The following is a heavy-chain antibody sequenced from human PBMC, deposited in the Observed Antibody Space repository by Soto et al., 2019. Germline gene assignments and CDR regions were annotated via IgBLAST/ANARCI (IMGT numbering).Heavy chain of an antibody. CDR3: AKAGIADYYFDY. J-gene: IGHJ4*02. CDR2: ISGSGGST. CDR1: GFTFSSYA. D-gene: IGHD6-13*01. Sequence: EVQLLESGGGLVQPGGSLRLSCAASGFTFSSYARSWVRQAPGKGLEWVSAISGSGGSTYYADSVKGRFTISRDNSKNTLYLQMNSLRAEDTAVYYCAKAGIADYYFDYWGQGTLVTVSS. V-gene: IGHV3-23*01.